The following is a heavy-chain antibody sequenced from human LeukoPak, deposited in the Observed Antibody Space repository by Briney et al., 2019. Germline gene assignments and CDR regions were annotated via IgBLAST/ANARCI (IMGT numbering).Heavy chain of an antibody. D-gene: IGHD2-2*01. CDR3: ARTLGYCSSTICFIAFDY. J-gene: IGHJ4*02. CDR1: GFTFNNYG. Sequence: GGSLRLSCAASGFTFNNYGMTWVRQAPGKGLEWVANIKQDGSEKYSVDSVKGRFTISRDNAKNSLYLQMNSLRAEDTAIYYCARTLGYCSSTICFIAFDYWGQGTLVTVSS. V-gene: IGHV3-7*04. CDR2: IKQDGSEK.